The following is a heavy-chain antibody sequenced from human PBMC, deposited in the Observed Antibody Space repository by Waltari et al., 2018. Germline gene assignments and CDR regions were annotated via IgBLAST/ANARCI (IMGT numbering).Heavy chain of an antibody. Sequence: QVQLQESGPGLVKPSETLSLTCTVSGGSISSYYWSWIRQPAGKGLEWSGRTYTSGSTNYNPPLKRRVTMSVDTSKNQFSLKLISVTSADTAVYYCARVKDWGDWYFDLWGRGTLVTVSS. CDR3: ARVKDWGDWYFDL. CDR2: TYTSGST. J-gene: IGHJ2*01. V-gene: IGHV4-4*07. CDR1: GGSISSYY. D-gene: IGHD7-27*01.